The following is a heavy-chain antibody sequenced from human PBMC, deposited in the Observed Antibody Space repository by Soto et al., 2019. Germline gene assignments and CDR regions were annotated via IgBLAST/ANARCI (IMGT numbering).Heavy chain of an antibody. CDR2: IYYSGST. V-gene: IGHV4-31*03. Sequence: SETLSLTCTVSGGSISSGGYYGSWIRQHPGKGLEWIGYIYYSGSTYYNPSLKSRVTISVDTSKNQFSLKLSSVTAADTAVYYCARVGYCSGGSCYFNYYYYGMDVWGQGTTVTVSS. CDR3: ARVGYCSGGSCYFNYYYYGMDV. CDR1: GGSISSGGYY. J-gene: IGHJ6*02. D-gene: IGHD2-15*01.